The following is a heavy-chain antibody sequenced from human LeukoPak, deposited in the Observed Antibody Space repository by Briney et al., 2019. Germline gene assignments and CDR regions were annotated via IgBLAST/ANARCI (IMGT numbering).Heavy chain of an antibody. CDR3: AKARLPYRLLSLDH. V-gene: IGHV3-66*01. Sequence: GGSLRLSCAASGFTVSSNYINWVRQAPGKGLEWVSLIYGSTSADYADSVKGRFTISRDTSMNTVYLQMNSLRAEDTAVYYCAKARLPYRLLSLDHWGQGTLVTVSS. CDR2: IYGSTSA. J-gene: IGHJ4*02. D-gene: IGHD3-16*02. CDR1: GFTVSSNY.